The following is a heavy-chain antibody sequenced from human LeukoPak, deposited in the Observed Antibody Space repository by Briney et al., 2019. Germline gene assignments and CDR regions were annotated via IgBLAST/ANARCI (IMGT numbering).Heavy chain of an antibody. V-gene: IGHV3-23*01. CDR1: GFTLSSYA. CDR3: AKDSSMIGGEYFQH. Sequence: GGSLRLSCAASGFTLSSYAMSWVRQAPGKGLEWVSAISGSGGSTYYADSVKGRFTISRDNSKNTLYLQMNSLRAEDTAVYYCAKDSSMIGGEYFQHWGQGTLVTVSS. D-gene: IGHD3-22*01. CDR2: ISGSGGST. J-gene: IGHJ1*01.